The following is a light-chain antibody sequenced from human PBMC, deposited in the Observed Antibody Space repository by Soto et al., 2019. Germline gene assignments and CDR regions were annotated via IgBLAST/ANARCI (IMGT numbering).Light chain of an antibody. Sequence: IQMTQSPSSLSASVGDRVTITCRASQSIDSYLNWYQQKPGQAPKLLIFGATSLQSGVPSRLSGSGFGTDFSLTISSLQPDDIASYYCQQSYRTPRTFGQGTKVEIK. J-gene: IGKJ1*01. CDR1: QSIDSY. V-gene: IGKV1-39*01. CDR3: QQSYRTPRT. CDR2: GAT.